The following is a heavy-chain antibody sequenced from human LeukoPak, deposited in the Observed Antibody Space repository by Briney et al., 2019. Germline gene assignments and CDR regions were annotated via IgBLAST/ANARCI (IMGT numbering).Heavy chain of an antibody. D-gene: IGHD3-9*01. J-gene: IGHJ6*04. CDR1: GGTFSSYA. V-gene: IGHV1-69*13. CDR2: IIPIFGTA. CDR3: ARAPYYDILTNYYYYGMDV. Sequence: ASVKVSCTASGGTFSSYAISWVRQAPGQGLEWMGGIIPIFGTANYAQKFQGRVTITADESTSTAYMELSSLRSEDTAVYYCARAPYYDILTNYYYYGMDVWGKGTTVTVSS.